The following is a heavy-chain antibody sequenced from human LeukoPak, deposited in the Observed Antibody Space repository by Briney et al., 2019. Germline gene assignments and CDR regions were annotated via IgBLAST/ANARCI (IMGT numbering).Heavy chain of an antibody. Sequence: ASVKVSCKASGYTFTSYCMHWVRQAPGQGLEWMGIINPSGGSTSYAQKFQGRVTMTRDTSTSTVYMELSSLRSEDTAVYYCARDEDIVVVVAEPGGMDVWGQGTTVTVFS. J-gene: IGHJ6*02. D-gene: IGHD2-15*01. CDR2: INPSGGST. V-gene: IGHV1-46*01. CDR1: GYTFTSYC. CDR3: ARDEDIVVVVAEPGGMDV.